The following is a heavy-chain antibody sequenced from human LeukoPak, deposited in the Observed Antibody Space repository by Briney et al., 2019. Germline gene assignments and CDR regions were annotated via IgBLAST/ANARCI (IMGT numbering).Heavy chain of an antibody. V-gene: IGHV1-46*01. CDR1: GYTFTSYY. D-gene: IGHD4-17*01. CDR3: ARENWDDYGDYDDPFFDY. Sequence: ASVKVSCKASGYTFTSYYMYWVRQAPGQGLEWMGIINPSGGSTSYAQKFQGRVTMTRDTSTSTVYMELSSLRSEDTAVYYCARENWDDYGDYDDPFFDYWGQGTLVTVSS. J-gene: IGHJ4*02. CDR2: INPSGGST.